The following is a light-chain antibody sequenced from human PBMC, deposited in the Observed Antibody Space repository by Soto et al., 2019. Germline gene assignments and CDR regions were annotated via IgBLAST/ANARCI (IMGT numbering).Light chain of an antibody. CDR3: QQYNNWPPVT. V-gene: IGKV3-15*01. Sequence: EILMTQSPATLSVAPGERATLSCRPSRRVSSNLAWYHQKPRQAPRLLIYGTSTRATGIPARFSGSGSGTELTLTISNLQSEDFAVYYCQQYNNWPPVTFGQGTKVDIK. CDR1: RRVSSN. J-gene: IGKJ1*01. CDR2: GTS.